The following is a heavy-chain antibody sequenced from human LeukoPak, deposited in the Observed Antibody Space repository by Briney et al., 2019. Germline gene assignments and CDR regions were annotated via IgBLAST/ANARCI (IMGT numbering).Heavy chain of an antibody. CDR1: GVTLNRYA. CDR2: TSDRGDQT. V-gene: IGHV3-23*01. Sequence: GGSLRLSCAASGVTLNRYAMSWVRHAPGEGLEWVSTTSDRGDQTYSADSVKGRFTSSRDNSNNTLYLQMHSLRAEDTAVYYCARLKYTSSYYTWFDPLVQGALVSVPS. J-gene: IGHJ5*02. CDR3: ARLKYTSSYYTWFDP. D-gene: IGHD6-13*01.